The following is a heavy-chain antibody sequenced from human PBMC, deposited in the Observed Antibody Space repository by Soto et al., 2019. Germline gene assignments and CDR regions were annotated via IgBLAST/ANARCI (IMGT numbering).Heavy chain of an antibody. CDR1: GFTFSSYA. CDR3: AREADSSGWYGELDY. V-gene: IGHV3-30-3*01. Sequence: GGSLRLSCVASGFTFSSYAMHWVRQAPGKGLEWVAVISYDGSNKYYADSVKGRFTISRDNSKNTLYLQMNSLRAEDTAVYYCAREADSSGWYGELDYWGQGTLVTVSS. J-gene: IGHJ4*02. D-gene: IGHD6-19*01. CDR2: ISYDGSNK.